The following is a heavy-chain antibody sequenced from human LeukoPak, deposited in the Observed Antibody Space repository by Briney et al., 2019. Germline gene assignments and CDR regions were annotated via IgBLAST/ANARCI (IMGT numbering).Heavy chain of an antibody. J-gene: IGHJ4*02. CDR3: ARDWGDYVWGSYRSYYFDY. Sequence: PSETLSLTCTASGGSISSYYWSWIRQPAGKGLEWIGRIYTSGSTNYNPSLKSRVTMSVDTSKNQFSLKLSSVTAADTAVYYCARDWGDYVWGSYRSYYFDYWGQGTLVTVSS. V-gene: IGHV4-4*07. CDR2: IYTSGST. CDR1: GGSISSYY. D-gene: IGHD3-16*02.